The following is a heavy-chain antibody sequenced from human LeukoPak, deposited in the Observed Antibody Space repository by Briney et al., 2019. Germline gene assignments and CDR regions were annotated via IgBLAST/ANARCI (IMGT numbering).Heavy chain of an antibody. V-gene: IGHV3-7*01. Sequence: PGGSLRLYCAASGFTFSSYWMIRVRQAQGNGLELVANINQDGSEKYFVDSVKGRFAISRDNAKNSLYLQMNSLRAEDTAVYYCAREGAYRTSSPAGYWGQGTLVTVSS. CDR2: INQDGSEK. D-gene: IGHD6-6*01. CDR1: GFTFSSYW. J-gene: IGHJ4*02. CDR3: AREGAYRTSSPAGY.